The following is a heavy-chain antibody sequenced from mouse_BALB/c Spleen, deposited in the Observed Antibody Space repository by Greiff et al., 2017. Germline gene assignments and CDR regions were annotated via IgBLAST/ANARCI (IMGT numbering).Heavy chain of an antibody. J-gene: IGHJ4*01. CDR2: IDPFNGGT. CDR3: ARSGTTVRDAMDY. Sequence: VQLQQSGPELMKPGASVKISCKASGYSFTSYYMHWVKQSHGKSLEWIGYIDPFNGGTSYNQKFKGKATLTVDKSSSTAYMHLSSLTSEDSAVYYCARSGTTVRDAMDYWGQGTSVTVSS. CDR1: GYSFTSYY. D-gene: IGHD1-1*01. V-gene: IGHV1S135*01.